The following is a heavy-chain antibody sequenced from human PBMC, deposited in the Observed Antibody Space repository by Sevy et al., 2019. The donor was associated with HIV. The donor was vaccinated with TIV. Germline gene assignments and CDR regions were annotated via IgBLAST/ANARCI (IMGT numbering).Heavy chain of an antibody. D-gene: IGHD2-15*01. Sequence: GGSLRLSCAASGFSFRSYGMHWVRQAPGKGLEWVALIWFDGSNEYYADSVKGRFTISRDISKNTLYLQMNSLRAEDTAVYYCANAGGGVVVAAILDYWGQGTLVTVSS. CDR1: GFSFRSYG. J-gene: IGHJ4*02. V-gene: IGHV3-33*06. CDR2: IWFDGSNE. CDR3: ANAGGGVVVAAILDY.